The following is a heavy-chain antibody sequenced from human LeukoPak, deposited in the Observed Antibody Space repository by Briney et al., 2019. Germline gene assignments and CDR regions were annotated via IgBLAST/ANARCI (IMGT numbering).Heavy chain of an antibody. CDR1: GYSFSSYW. CDR3: ARRIAAAGAFDY. V-gene: IGHV5-51*01. CDR2: IYPGDSES. Sequence: GESLKISCRGSGYSFSSYWIGWVRQMPGKGLDWMGIIYPGDSESSYSPSFQGQVTVSADKSISTAYLQWSSLKASDTAMYYCARRIAAAGAFDYWGQGTLVTVSS. J-gene: IGHJ4*02. D-gene: IGHD6-13*01.